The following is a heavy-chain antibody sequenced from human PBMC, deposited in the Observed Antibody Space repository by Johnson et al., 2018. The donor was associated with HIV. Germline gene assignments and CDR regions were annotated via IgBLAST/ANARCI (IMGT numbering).Heavy chain of an antibody. CDR3: ARDESGYDEGFDAFDI. D-gene: IGHD5-12*01. Sequence: VQLVESGGGLVQPGGSLRLSCAASGFTFSSYAMSWVRQAPGKWLEWVSAISSSGNTIYYADSVKGRFTISRDNAKNSLYLQMNSLRVEDTAVYYCARDESGYDEGFDAFDIWGQGTMVTVSS. J-gene: IGHJ3*02. CDR1: GFTFSSYA. V-gene: IGHV3-48*04. CDR2: ISSSGNTI.